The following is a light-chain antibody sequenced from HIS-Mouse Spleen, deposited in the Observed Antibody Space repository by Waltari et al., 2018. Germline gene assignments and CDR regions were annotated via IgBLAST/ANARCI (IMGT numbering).Light chain of an antibody. CDR3: QQYDNLPLYT. V-gene: IGKV1-33*01. CDR2: DAS. Sequence: DIQMTQSPSSLSASVGYRVPITCQASQDISNYLNWSPQEPWKAPKLLIYDASNLETGVPSRFSGSGSGTDFTFTISSLQPEDIATYYCQQYDNLPLYTFGQGTKLEIK. J-gene: IGKJ2*01. CDR1: QDISNY.